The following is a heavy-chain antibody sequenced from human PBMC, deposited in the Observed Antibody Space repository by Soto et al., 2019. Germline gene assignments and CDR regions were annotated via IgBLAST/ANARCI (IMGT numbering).Heavy chain of an antibody. CDR2: ISGSGGGT. CDR1: GFTFSSYA. D-gene: IGHD1-1*01. J-gene: IGHJ4*02. CDR3: AKFGMATTKRSPPYYIDY. Sequence: GGSLRLSCGASGFTFSSYAISWVRQAPGKGLEWVSSISGSGGGTYYADSVKGRFTFSRDNSKNTLYLQMNSLRAEDTAVYYCAKFGMATTKRSPPYYIDYWGQGALVTVSS. V-gene: IGHV3-23*01.